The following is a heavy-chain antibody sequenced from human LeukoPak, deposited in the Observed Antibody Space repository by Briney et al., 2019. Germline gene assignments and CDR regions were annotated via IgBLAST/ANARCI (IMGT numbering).Heavy chain of an antibody. CDR2: IYTSGST. D-gene: IGHD1-1*01. J-gene: IGHJ4*02. CDR3: ASTFNWSRGATTLDY. V-gene: IGHV4-4*07. CDR1: GGSISSYY. Sequence: SETLSLTCTVSGGSISSYYWSWIRQPAGNGLEWIGRIYTSGSTNYNPSLKSRVTMSVDTSKNQFSLKLSSVTAADTAVYYCASTFNWSRGATTLDYWGQGTLVTVSS.